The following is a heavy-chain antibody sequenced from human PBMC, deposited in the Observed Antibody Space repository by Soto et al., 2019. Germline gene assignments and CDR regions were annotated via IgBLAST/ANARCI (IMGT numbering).Heavy chain of an antibody. D-gene: IGHD2-15*01. CDR2: ISGDNGNT. CDR1: AYTFTNYA. V-gene: IGHV1-18*01. J-gene: IGHJ4*02. Sequence: QVHLVQSGAEVKKPGASVRVSCQTSAYTFTNYAVIWVRQAPGQGLEWMGWISGDNGNTIYAQKFQGRVTMTTDTSTRKAYMELRSLRSDDTAVYYCATGLLGYCSGGSCYSDSWGQGTLVTVSS. CDR3: ATGLLGYCSGGSCYSDS.